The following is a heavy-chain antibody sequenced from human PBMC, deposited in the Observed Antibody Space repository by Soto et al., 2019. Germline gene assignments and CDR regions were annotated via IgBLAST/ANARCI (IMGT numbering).Heavy chain of an antibody. V-gene: IGHV3-53*01. CDR2: IYSGGTT. Sequence: EVQLVESGGGLIQPGGSLRLSCAASGFTVSNNYMSWVRQAPGKGLEWVSVIYSGGTTYYADSVKGRFTISRDNSKNTAYLQMNRLRAEDTAVYYCARARDGYNFLYEPTWGQGTPVTVSS. CDR1: GFTVSNNY. CDR3: ARARDGYNFLYEPT. J-gene: IGHJ4*02. D-gene: IGHD5-12*01.